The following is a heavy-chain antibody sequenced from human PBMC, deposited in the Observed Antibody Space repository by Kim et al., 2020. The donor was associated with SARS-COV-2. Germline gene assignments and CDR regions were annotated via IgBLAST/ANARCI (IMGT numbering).Heavy chain of an antibody. CDR1: GFTFDDYA. D-gene: IGHD1-26*01. CDR2: ISWNSGSI. J-gene: IGHJ4*02. Sequence: GGSLRLSCAASGFTFDDYAMHWVRQAPGKGLEWVSGISWNSGSIGYADSVKGRFTISRDNAKNSLYLQMNSLRAEDTALYYCATAGGVGATDYWGQGTLVTVSS. CDR3: ATAGGVGATDY. V-gene: IGHV3-9*01.